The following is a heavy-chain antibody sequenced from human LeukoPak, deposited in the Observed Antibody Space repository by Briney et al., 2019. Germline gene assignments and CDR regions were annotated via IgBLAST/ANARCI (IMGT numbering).Heavy chain of an antibody. CDR2: ITSSDSTT. CDR3: AKVGNWKYGHHDY. Sequence: GGSLRLSCAASGFTFSSYSMNWVRQAPGKGLEWLSYITSSDSTTHYADSVKGRFTISRDDAQNSLYLQMNSLRAEDTAVYYCAKVGNWKYGHHDYWGQGTLVTVSS. D-gene: IGHD1-7*01. V-gene: IGHV3-48*04. CDR1: GFTFSSYS. J-gene: IGHJ4*02.